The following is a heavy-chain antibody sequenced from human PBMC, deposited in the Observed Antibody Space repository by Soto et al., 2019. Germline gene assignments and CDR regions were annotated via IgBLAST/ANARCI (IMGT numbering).Heavy chain of an antibody. V-gene: IGHV4-4*02. CDR1: SGSISNDNW. J-gene: IGHJ5*02. Sequence: QVQLQESGPGLVKPSGTLSLTCAVSSGSISNDNWWSWVRQPPGKGLEYIGEIYRSGSANYNPSLKSRIPTSVDKSRNQFSRNRTAVTAADTAVYYCARGMVGGTRRFDPWGQGILVTVSS. CDR2: IYRSGSA. D-gene: IGHD1-1*01. CDR3: ARGMVGGTRRFDP.